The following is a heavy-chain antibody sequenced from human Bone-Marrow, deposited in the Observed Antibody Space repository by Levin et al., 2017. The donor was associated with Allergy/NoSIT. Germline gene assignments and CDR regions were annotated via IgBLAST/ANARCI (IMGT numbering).Heavy chain of an antibody. CDR1: GDSISSGNNY. D-gene: IGHD5-12*01. CDR3: ARQTGYRVRPYYYYMDV. V-gene: IGHV4-39*01. CDR2: IYYGGNT. Sequence: GSLRLSCTVSGDSISSGNNYWGWIRQPPGKGLEWIGTIYYGGNTYYSPSLKSRVTISVDTSKNQFSLKLTSVTATDTAVYYCARQTGYRVRPYYYYMDVWGKGTTVTVSS. J-gene: IGHJ6*03.